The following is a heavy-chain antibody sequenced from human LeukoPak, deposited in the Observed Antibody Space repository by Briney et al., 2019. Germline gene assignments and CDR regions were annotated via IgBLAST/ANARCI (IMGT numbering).Heavy chain of an antibody. V-gene: IGHV1-2*02. CDR3: ARDPEDYGDYAFDY. D-gene: IGHD4-17*01. J-gene: IGHJ4*02. Sequence: ASVKVSYKASGYTFTGYYMHWVRQAPGQGLEWMGWINPNSGGTNYAQKLQGRVTMTTDTSTSTAYMELGSLRSDDTAVYYCARDPEDYGDYAFDYWGQGTLVTVSS. CDR1: GYTFTGYY. CDR2: INPNSGGT.